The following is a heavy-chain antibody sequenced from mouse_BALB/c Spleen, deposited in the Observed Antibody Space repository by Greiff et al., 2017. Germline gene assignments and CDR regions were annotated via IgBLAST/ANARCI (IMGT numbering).Heavy chain of an antibody. CDR3: ARVDYDEDY. V-gene: IGHV5-17*02. Sequence: EVHLVESGGGLVQPGGSRKLSCAASGFTFSSFGMHWVRQAPEKGLEWVAYISSGSSTIYYADTVKGRFTISRDNPKNTLFLQMTSLRSEDTAMYYCARVDYDEDYWGQGTSVTVSS. CDR2: ISSGSSTI. J-gene: IGHJ4*01. D-gene: IGHD2-4*01. CDR1: GFTFSSFG.